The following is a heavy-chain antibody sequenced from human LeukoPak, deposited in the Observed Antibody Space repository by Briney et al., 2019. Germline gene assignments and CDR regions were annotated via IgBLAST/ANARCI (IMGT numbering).Heavy chain of an antibody. CDR1: GFTFSSYA. CDR2: ISGSGGST. CDR3: AKAVVVPAAQHPYYDFWSGSLYYFDY. D-gene: IGHD3-3*01. V-gene: IGHV3-23*01. J-gene: IGHJ4*02. Sequence: GGSLRLSCAASGFTFSSYAMSWVRQAPGKGLEWVSAISGSGGSTYYADSVKGRFTISRDNSKNTLYLQMNSLRAEDTAVYYCAKAVVVPAAQHPYYDFWSGSLYYFDYWGQGTLVTVSS.